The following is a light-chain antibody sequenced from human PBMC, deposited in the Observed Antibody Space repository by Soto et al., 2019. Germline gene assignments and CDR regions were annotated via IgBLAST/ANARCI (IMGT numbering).Light chain of an antibody. CDR1: SSDVGGYNY. Sequence: QSALTQPPSASGSPGQSVTISCTGTSSDVGGYNYVSCYQQPPGKAPKLMISEVSKRPSGVPDRFSGSNSGNTASLTVSGLQAEDEADYYCSSFAGNNNLVFGGGTQLTVL. CDR3: SSFAGNNNLV. V-gene: IGLV2-8*01. J-gene: IGLJ2*01. CDR2: EVS.